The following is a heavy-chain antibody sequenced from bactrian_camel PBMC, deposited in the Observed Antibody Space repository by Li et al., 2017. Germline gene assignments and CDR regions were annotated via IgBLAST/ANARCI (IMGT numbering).Heavy chain of an antibody. CDR1: VNSNNLNC. D-gene: IGHD1*01. CDR3: ARDLIRGAYCGATLGRDHFGC. J-gene: IGHJ6*01. Sequence: HVQLVESGGGSVQAGGSLNLSCAATVNSNNLNCMGWFRQAPGKEREAVATFYTDGGFTNYADSVKGRFTISTDNAKDNFYLQMNSLKEEDTAVYYCARDLIRGAYCGATLGRDHFGCWVQGTQVTVS. CDR2: FYTDGGFT. V-gene: IGHV3S54*01.